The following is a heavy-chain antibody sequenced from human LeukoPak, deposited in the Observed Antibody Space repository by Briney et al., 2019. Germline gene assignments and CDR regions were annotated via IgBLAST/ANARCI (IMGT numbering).Heavy chain of an antibody. CDR2: ISSSSSTI. D-gene: IGHD6-19*01. CDR1: GFTFSSYS. V-gene: IGHV3-48*01. J-gene: IGHJ4*02. Sequence: GGSLRLSCAASGFTFSSYSMNWVRQAPGKGLEWVSYISSSSSTIYYADSVKGRFTISRDNAKNSLCLQMNSLRAEDTAVYYCARDLGYSSGWYLDYWGQGTLVTVSS. CDR3: ARDLGYSSGWYLDY.